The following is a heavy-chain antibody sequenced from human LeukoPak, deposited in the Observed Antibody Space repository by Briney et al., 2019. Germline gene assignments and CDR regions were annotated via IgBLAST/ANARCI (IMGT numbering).Heavy chain of an antibody. D-gene: IGHD5-18*01. CDR3: SRGPIQLWLHNAMDV. CDR2: IRSKAYGGTT. J-gene: IGHJ6*02. V-gene: IGHV3-49*04. CDR1: GFTFGDHA. Sequence: SGGSLRLSCTASGFTFGDHAMSWVRQAPGKGLEWVGFIRSKAYGGTTEYAASVKGRFTISRDDSKSIAYLQMNSLKTEDTAVYYCSRGPIQLWLHNAMDVWGQGTTVTVSS.